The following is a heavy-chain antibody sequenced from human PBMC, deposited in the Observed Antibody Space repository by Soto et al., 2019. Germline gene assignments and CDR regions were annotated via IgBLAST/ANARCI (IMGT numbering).Heavy chain of an antibody. V-gene: IGHV1-2*04. D-gene: IGHD3-22*01. CDR2: INPNSGGT. Sequence: ASVKVSCKASGYTFTGYYMHWVRQAPGQGLEWMGWINPNSGGTNYAQKFQGWVTMTRDTSISTAYMELSRLRSDDTAVYYCARDSLSGVSSGYYYYYYGMDVWGQGTTVTVSS. J-gene: IGHJ6*01. CDR1: GYTFTGYY. CDR3: ARDSLSGVSSGYYYYYYGMDV.